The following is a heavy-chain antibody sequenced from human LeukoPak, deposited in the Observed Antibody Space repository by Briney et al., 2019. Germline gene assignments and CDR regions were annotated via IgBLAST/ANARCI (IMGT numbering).Heavy chain of an antibody. CDR1: GGSISSSSFY. CDR3: ARRVVGCSSTSCYRDYYYYMDV. Sequence: SQTLSLTCTISGGSISSSSFYWGWVRQPPGKGLEWITSIYYTGATYYNPSLKSRVTISVDTSKNQFSLKLSSVTAADTAVYYCARRVVGCSSTSCYRDYYYYMDVWGKGTTVTVSS. CDR2: IYYTGAT. D-gene: IGHD2-2*01. V-gene: IGHV4-39*07. J-gene: IGHJ6*03.